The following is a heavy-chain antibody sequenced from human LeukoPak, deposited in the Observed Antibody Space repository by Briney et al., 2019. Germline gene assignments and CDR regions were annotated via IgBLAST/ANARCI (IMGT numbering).Heavy chain of an antibody. J-gene: IGHJ4*02. Sequence: GRSLRLSCAASGFTFSSYGMSWVRQAPGKGLEWVSTISGSDGRTYYADSVKGRFTISRDNSKNTVYLQMNSLRAEDTAVYYCAKVGGSTGLQFYFDYWGQGTLVTVSS. CDR3: AKVGGSTGLQFYFDY. CDR1: GFTFSSYG. V-gene: IGHV3-23*01. D-gene: IGHD2-2*01. CDR2: ISGSDGRT.